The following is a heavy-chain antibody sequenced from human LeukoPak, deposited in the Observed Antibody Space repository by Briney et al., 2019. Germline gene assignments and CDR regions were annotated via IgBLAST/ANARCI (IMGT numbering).Heavy chain of an antibody. CDR3: ARLGSSWSTPTLFDY. V-gene: IGHV4-39*02. CDR2: IYHSGST. J-gene: IGHJ4*01. CDR1: GGSISSSSYY. D-gene: IGHD6-13*01. Sequence: PSETLSLTCTVSGGSISSSSYYWGWIRQPPGKGLEWVGSIYHSGSTYYNPSLKSRVTISVDIFKNHFSLKLSSVTAADTAVYYCARLGSSWSTPTLFDYWGHGTLVTVSS.